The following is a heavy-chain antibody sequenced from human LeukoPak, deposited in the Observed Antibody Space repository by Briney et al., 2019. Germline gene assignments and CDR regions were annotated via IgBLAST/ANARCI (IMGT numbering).Heavy chain of an antibody. Sequence: GGSLRLSCVASGFTFSSYAMHWVRQAPGKGLEYVSAISGNGCSTYYANSVRGRFTISKDNSKNTLHLQMGSLRAEDVAVYYCATGGCNYGWNAFDIWAQGTMVTVS. D-gene: IGHD5-18*01. J-gene: IGHJ3*02. CDR3: ATGGCNYGWNAFDI. CDR2: ISGNGCST. V-gene: IGHV3-64*01. CDR1: GFTFSSYA.